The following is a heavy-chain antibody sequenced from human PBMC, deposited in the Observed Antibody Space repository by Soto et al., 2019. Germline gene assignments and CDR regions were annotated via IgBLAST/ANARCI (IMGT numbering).Heavy chain of an antibody. J-gene: IGHJ6*02. V-gene: IGHV1-69*01. CDR3: ARDSGGTTVALGMDV. Sequence: QVQLVQSGTEVKKPGSSVKVSCTASGGTFSSYAISWVRQAPGQGLEWMGGIIPIFGTANYAQKFQGRVTITADESTSKAYMELSSLRSEDTAVYYCARDSGGTTVALGMDVWGQGTTVTVSS. CDR2: IIPIFGTA. D-gene: IGHD4-17*01. CDR1: GGTFSSYA.